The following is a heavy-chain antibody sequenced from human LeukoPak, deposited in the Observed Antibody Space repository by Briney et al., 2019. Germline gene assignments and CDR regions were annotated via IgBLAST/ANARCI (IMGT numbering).Heavy chain of an antibody. Sequence: GGSLRLSCAASGFTFSSYAMHWVRQAPGKGLEWVAVISYDGSNKYYADSVKGRFTISRDNSKNTLYLQMNSLRAEDTAVYYCARDTPLMMTNSDWFDPWGQGTLVTVSS. J-gene: IGHJ5*02. CDR2: ISYDGSNK. D-gene: IGHD2-8*01. V-gene: IGHV3-30-3*01. CDR1: GFTFSSYA. CDR3: ARDTPLMMTNSDWFDP.